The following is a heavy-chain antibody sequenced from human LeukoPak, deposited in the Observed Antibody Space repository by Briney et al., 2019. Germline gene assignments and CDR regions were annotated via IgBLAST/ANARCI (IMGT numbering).Heavy chain of an antibody. V-gene: IGHV3-21*01. CDR3: ATDSTMVRGVMSFDY. D-gene: IGHD3-10*01. Sequence: PGGSLRLSCAASGFTFSSYSMNWVRQAPGKGLEWVSSISSSSSYIYYADSVEGRFTISRDNAKNSLYLQMNSLRAEDTAVYYCATDSTMVRGVMSFDYWGQGTLVTVSS. J-gene: IGHJ4*02. CDR1: GFTFSSYS. CDR2: ISSSSSYI.